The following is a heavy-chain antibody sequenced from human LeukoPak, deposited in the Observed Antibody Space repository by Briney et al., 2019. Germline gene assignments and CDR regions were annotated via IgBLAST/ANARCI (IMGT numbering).Heavy chain of an antibody. Sequence: PGGSLRLSCAASGFTLSSYAMHWVRQAPRKGLEWVAVISYDGSNKYYADSVKGRFTISRDNSKNTLYLQMNSLRAEDTAVYYCARGGRTIFQRGAPYYYYGMDVWGQGTTVTVSS. CDR3: ARGGRTIFQRGAPYYYYGMDV. D-gene: IGHD3-3*01. V-gene: IGHV3-30-3*01. CDR1: GFTLSSYA. CDR2: ISYDGSNK. J-gene: IGHJ6*02.